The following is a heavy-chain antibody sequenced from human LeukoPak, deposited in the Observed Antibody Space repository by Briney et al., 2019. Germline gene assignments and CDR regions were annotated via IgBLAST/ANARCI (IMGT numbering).Heavy chain of an antibody. V-gene: IGHV3-48*03. CDR1: GFTFSSYE. Sequence: GGSLRLSCAASGFTFSSYEMNWVRQAPGKGLELVSYISSSGNTIYYADSVKGRFTISRDIAKNSLYLQMNSLSAEDTAVYYCAREFPRGWYVPQYFDYWGQGTLVTVSS. J-gene: IGHJ4*02. CDR3: AREFPRGWYVPQYFDY. D-gene: IGHD2-15*01. CDR2: ISSSGNTI.